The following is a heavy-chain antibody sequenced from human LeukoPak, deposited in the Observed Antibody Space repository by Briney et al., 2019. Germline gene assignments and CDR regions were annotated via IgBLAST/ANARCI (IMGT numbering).Heavy chain of an antibody. Sequence: ASVKVSCKASGYTFTGYYMHWVRQAPGQGLEWMAWINPNTGGTTSAQKFQGRVTMTRDTSISTAYMELSRLRSDDSAVYYCARVISSGPDYWGQGTLVTVSS. CDR2: INPNTGGT. CDR1: GYTFTGYY. CDR3: ARVISSGPDY. J-gene: IGHJ4*02. D-gene: IGHD6-19*01. V-gene: IGHV1-2*02.